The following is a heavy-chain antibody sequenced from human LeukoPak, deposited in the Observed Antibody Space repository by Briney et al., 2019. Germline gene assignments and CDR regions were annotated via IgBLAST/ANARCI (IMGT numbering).Heavy chain of an antibody. D-gene: IGHD6-19*01. CDR1: GYTFTSYT. V-gene: IGHV1-18*01. Sequence: GASVKVSCKASGYTFTSYTMSWVRQAPGQGLEWMGWISAYNGNTNYAQKLQGRVTMTTDTSTSTAYMELRSLRSDDTAVYYCARAVADLNWFDPWGQGTLVTVSS. J-gene: IGHJ5*02. CDR2: ISAYNGNT. CDR3: ARAVADLNWFDP.